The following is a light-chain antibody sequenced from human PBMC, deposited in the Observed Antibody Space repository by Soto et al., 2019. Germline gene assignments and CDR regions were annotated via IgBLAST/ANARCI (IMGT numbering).Light chain of an antibody. CDR2: EVI. J-gene: IGLJ1*01. CDR1: SRDVGGYNY. Sequence: QSALTQPPSASGSPGQSVTISCTGTSRDVGGYNYVSWYQQHPGKAPKLLIYEVIKRPSGVPDRFSASRSGNTASLTVSGLQAEDEADYYCSSYAGSNTPYVFGTGTKLTVL. CDR3: SSYAGSNTPYV. V-gene: IGLV2-8*01.